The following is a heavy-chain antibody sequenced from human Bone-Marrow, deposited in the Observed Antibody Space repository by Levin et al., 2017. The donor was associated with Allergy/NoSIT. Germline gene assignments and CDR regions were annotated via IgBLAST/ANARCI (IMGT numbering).Heavy chain of an antibody. V-gene: IGHV3-48*03. CDR3: AVVVIPAAIPRFDY. Sequence: GGSLRLSCADSGVTFSGYDMNWVRQAPGKELEWVSYISSSGNTKYYADSVKGRFAISRDNAKNSLYLQMNSLRAEDTAVYYCAVVVIPAAIPRFDYWGQGTLVTVSS. CDR2: ISSSGNTK. D-gene: IGHD2-2*02. CDR1: GVTFSGYD. J-gene: IGHJ4*02.